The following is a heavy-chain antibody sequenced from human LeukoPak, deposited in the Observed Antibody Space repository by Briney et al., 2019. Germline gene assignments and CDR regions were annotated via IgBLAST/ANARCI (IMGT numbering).Heavy chain of an antibody. V-gene: IGHV3-23*01. J-gene: IGHJ4*02. CDR3: ARDRAPSGFYWGDFYY. CDR2: ISGSGGST. Sequence: GGSLRLSCAASGFTFSSYAMNWVRQVPGKGLEWVSTISGSGGSTYYADSVKGRFTISRDNSKNTLYLQMNSLRAEDTAVYYCARDRAPSGFYWGDFYYWGQGALVTVSS. D-gene: IGHD3-22*01. CDR1: GFTFSSYA.